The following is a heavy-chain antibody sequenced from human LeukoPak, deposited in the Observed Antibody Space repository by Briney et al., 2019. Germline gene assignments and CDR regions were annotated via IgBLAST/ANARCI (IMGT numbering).Heavy chain of an antibody. D-gene: IGHD4-17*01. CDR1: GFTFSSYA. CDR3: ARSRGYGDDNWFDP. CDR2: ISYDGSNK. J-gene: IGHJ5*02. Sequence: QPGRSLRLFCAASGFTFSSYAMHWVRQAPGKGLEWVAVISYDGSNKYYADSVKGRFTISRDNSKNTLYLQMNSLRAEDTAVYYCARSRGYGDDNWFDPWGQGTLVTVSS. V-gene: IGHV3-30-3*01.